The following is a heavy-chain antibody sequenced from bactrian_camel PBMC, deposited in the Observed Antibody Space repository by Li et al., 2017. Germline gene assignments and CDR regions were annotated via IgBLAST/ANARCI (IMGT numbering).Heavy chain of an antibody. Sequence: QVQLVESGGGSVPTGGSLVLTCVISRADRMGWFRQAPGKEREAVAAVKRDGTPSYADSVKGRFTISKDNAKDILYLQMDNLKPDDTAMYFCAAEGYGGSCRVGRDFAHWGQGTQVTVS. CDR3: AAEGYGGSCRVGRDFAH. CDR1: ISRADR. D-gene: IGHD6*01. CDR2: VKRDGTP. J-gene: IGHJ4*01. V-gene: IGHV3S53*01.